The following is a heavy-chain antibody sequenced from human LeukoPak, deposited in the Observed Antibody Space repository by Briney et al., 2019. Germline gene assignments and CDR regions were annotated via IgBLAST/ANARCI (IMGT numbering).Heavy chain of an antibody. CDR1: GDTLITHY. V-gene: IGHV1-69*02. J-gene: IGHJ4*01. Sequence: ASVKVSCKAPGDTLITHYISWVRQAPGQGLEWLGRIVPVIGVATYAQSLQGRVIITADRSTNTAYLELSSLRFEDSAVYFCARHSSRGHYYDFDFWGHGSLVTVSS. CDR2: IVPVIGVA. CDR3: ARHSSRGHYYDFDF. D-gene: IGHD3-22*01.